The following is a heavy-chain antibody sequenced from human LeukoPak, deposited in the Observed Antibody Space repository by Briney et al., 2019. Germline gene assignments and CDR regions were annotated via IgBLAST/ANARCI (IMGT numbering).Heavy chain of an antibody. Sequence: PGGSLRLSCAASAINVTTNYMTWIRQAPGKGLEWVSLIYGDNAAYYAESVRGRLIISRDSLKNTLFLQMNSLRAEDTAVYYCVSSTGQQFIPYDYWGHGTHVTVSS. J-gene: IGHJ4*01. CDR2: IYGDNAA. CDR3: VSSTGQQFIPYDY. V-gene: IGHV3-66*02. D-gene: IGHD6-13*01. CDR1: AINVTTNY.